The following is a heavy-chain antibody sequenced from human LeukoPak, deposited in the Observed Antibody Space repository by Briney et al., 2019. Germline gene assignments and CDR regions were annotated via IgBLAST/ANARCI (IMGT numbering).Heavy chain of an antibody. J-gene: IGHJ1*01. V-gene: IGHV3-48*01. Sequence: GGSLRLSCAASGFTLSSYSMNWVRQAPGRGLEWVSYISNSGSAIYYADSVKGRFTISRDNARNSLYLQMNSLRAEDTAVYYYAREEVVNSEYFKHWGQGTLVTVSS. CDR1: GFTLSSYS. CDR3: AREEVVNSEYFKH. CDR2: ISNSGSAI.